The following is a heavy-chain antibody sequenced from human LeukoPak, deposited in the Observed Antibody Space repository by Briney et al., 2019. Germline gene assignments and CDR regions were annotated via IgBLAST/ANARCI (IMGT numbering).Heavy chain of an antibody. CDR3: AKDSYYYDSSGYPRLDY. CDR1: GFTFSSYG. V-gene: IGHV3-33*06. D-gene: IGHD3-22*01. J-gene: IGHJ4*02. CDR2: IWYDGSNK. Sequence: QPGRSLRLSCAASGFTFSSYGMHWVRQAPGKGLEWVAVIWYDGSNKYYADSVKGRFTISRDNSKNTLYLQVNSLRAEDTAVYYCAKDSYYYDSSGYPRLDYWGQGTLVTVSS.